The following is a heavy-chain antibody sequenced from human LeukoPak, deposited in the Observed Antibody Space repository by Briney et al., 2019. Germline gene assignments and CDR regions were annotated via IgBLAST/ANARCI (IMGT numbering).Heavy chain of an antibody. CDR2: IIPIFGTA. CDR1: GGTFSSYA. J-gene: IGHJ6*02. V-gene: IGHV1-69*01. Sequence: SVKVSCKASGGTFSSYAISWVRQAPGQGLEWMGGIIPIFGTANYAQKFQGRVTITADESTSTAYMELSSLRSEDTAVYYCARGPETHDYSNYRYYYGMDVWGQGTTVTVS. D-gene: IGHD4-11*01. CDR3: ARGPETHDYSNYRYYYGMDV.